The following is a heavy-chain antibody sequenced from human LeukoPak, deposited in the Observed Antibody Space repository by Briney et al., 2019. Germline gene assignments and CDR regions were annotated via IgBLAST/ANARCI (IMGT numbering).Heavy chain of an antibody. V-gene: IGHV3-7*03. CDR3: GRGGGLDV. J-gene: IGHJ6*02. Sequence: GGSLRLACAAAGLTFSSFWMNWARKAPGEGLEWVASINHNGNVDYYVDSVKSRFTSSRDNGKNSLYLQMSNLSAGDTAVYFCGRGGGLDVWGQGSTVTVSS. CDR1: GLTFSSFW. CDR2: INHNGNVD. D-gene: IGHD3-16*01.